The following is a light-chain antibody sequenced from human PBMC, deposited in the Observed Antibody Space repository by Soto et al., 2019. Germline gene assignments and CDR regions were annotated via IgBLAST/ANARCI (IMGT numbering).Light chain of an antibody. Sequence: EIVVTQSPATLSVSPGERATLSCRASQSVGNNFAWYQQKPGQAPRLLIFATSTRATGVPARFGGSGSGTEFTLTISSLQSEDFAVSYCQQYGDWPLTFGGGAKVEIE. J-gene: IGKJ4*01. CDR1: QSVGNN. V-gene: IGKV3-15*01. CDR3: QQYGDWPLT. CDR2: ATS.